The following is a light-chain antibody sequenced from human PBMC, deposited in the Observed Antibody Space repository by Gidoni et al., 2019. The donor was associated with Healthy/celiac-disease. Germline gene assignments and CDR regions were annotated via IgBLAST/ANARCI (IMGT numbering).Light chain of an antibody. Sequence: VITQSPATLSVSPGERATLSCRASQSVSSNLAWYQQKPGQAPRLLIYGASTRATGIPARFSGSGSGTEFTLTISSLQSEDFAVYYCQQYNNWPPWTFGQGTKVEIK. CDR2: GAS. J-gene: IGKJ1*01. CDR3: QQYNNWPPWT. V-gene: IGKV3-15*01. CDR1: QSVSSN.